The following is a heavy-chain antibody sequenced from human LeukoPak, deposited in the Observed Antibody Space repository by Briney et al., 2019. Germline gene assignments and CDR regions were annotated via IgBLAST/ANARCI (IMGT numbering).Heavy chain of an antibody. V-gene: IGHV3-30*18. CDR2: ISNDGSNI. CDR1: GFTFSNYG. D-gene: IGHD2-21*01. J-gene: IGHJ5*02. Sequence: GGSLRLSCATSGFTFSNYGMHWVRQAPGKGLEWVAVISNDGSNIQYADSAKGRFTISRDNSKNTVYLQMNSLRSEDTAVYYCAKDPYRVIVATGNYLDPWGQGTLVTVSS. CDR3: AKDPYRVIVATGNYLDP.